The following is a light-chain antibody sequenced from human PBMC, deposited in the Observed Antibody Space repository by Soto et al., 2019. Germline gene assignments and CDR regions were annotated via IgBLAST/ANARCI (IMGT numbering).Light chain of an antibody. Sequence: IVMTQSPATLSVSPGERATLSCRAGQSVSSNLAWYQQKPGQAPRLLIYGVSTRATGIPARFSGSGSGTDFTLTISRLEPEDFALYYCQQYNTSPFTFGQGTKVDIK. CDR3: QQYNTSPFT. CDR1: QSVSSN. V-gene: IGKV3-15*01. CDR2: GVS. J-gene: IGKJ2*01.